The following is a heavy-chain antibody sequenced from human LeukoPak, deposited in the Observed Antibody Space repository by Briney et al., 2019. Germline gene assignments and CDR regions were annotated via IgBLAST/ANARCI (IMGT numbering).Heavy chain of an antibody. V-gene: IGHV1-2*04. CDR1: GYTFTGYY. D-gene: IGHD2-2*01. CDR3: ARAVCGSTSCYGYYYYGMDV. Sequence: ASVKVSCKASGYTFTGYYMHWVRQAPGQGLEWMGWINPNSGGTNYAQKFQGWVTMTRDTSISTAYMELSRLRSDYTAVCYCARAVCGSTSCYGYYYYGMDVWGQGTTVTVSS. CDR2: INPNSGGT. J-gene: IGHJ6*02.